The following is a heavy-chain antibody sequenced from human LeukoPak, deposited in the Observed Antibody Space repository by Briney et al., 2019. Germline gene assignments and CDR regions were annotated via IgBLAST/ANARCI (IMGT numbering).Heavy chain of an antibody. D-gene: IGHD3-22*01. V-gene: IGHV3-7*01. CDR3: ATDGDDGSHYYGDY. J-gene: IGHJ4*02. Sequence: GGSLRLSCAASGFSFRTYWMSWVRQAPGKGLEWVANINQDGSDIYYMDSVKGRFTLSRDNAKNSLYLQMNSLRAEDTAVYFCATDGDDGSHYYGDYWGQGILVTVSS. CDR1: GFSFRTYW. CDR2: INQDGSDI.